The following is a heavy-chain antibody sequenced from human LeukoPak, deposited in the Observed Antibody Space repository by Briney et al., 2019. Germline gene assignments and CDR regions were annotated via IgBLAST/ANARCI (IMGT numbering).Heavy chain of an antibody. D-gene: IGHD2-2*01. CDR3: ARATYQVVSRWFDP. CDR1: GGSISTGDYY. V-gene: IGHV4-30-4*01. Sequence: SETLSLTCAVSGGSISTGDYYWSWIRQPPGRGLEWIGYIYYSGSTYYNPSLKSQVTLSVDTSKNQFSLNLSSVTAADTAVYYCARATYQVVSRWFDPWGQGTLVTVSS. CDR2: IYYSGST. J-gene: IGHJ5*02.